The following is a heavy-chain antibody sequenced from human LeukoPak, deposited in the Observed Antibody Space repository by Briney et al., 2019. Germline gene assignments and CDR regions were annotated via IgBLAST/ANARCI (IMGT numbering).Heavy chain of an antibody. Sequence: GASVKVSCKGSGYTFTGYYMHWVRQAPGQGLEGVGGINPNSGGTNYAQKFQGRVTMTRDTSISTAYMELSRLRSDDTAVYYCARAYCSSTSCYTAGYWGQGTLVTVSS. J-gene: IGHJ4*02. CDR3: ARAYCSSTSCYTAGY. V-gene: IGHV1-2*02. D-gene: IGHD2-2*02. CDR1: GYTFTGYY. CDR2: INPNSGGT.